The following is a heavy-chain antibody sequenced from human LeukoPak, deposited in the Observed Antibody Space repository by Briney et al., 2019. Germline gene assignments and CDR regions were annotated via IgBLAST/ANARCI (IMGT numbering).Heavy chain of an antibody. D-gene: IGHD3-3*01. CDR1: SGSFSGYY. CDR2: INHSGST. V-gene: IGHV4-34*01. Sequence: PSETLSLTCAVYSGSFSGYYWSWIRQPPGKGLEWIGEINHSGSTNYNPSLKSRVTISVDTSKNQFSLKLSSVTAADTAVYYCAKVYYDFWSGYYAYFDYWGQGTLVTVSS. CDR3: AKVYYDFWSGYYAYFDY. J-gene: IGHJ4*02.